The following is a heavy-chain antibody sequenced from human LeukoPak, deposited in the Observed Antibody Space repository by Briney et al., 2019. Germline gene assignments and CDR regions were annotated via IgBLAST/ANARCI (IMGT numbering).Heavy chain of an antibody. Sequence: PSETLSLTCTVSGASISSSSYNWGWSRQPPGKGLEWIGSIYYSGSAYHNPSLKSRVTLSVDTSKNLFSLKLSSVTAADTAVYYCAKTYYYDPFDYWGQGTLVTVSS. CDR3: AKTYYYDPFDY. V-gene: IGHV4-39*01. CDR2: IYYSGSA. CDR1: GASISSSSYN. D-gene: IGHD3-22*01. J-gene: IGHJ4*02.